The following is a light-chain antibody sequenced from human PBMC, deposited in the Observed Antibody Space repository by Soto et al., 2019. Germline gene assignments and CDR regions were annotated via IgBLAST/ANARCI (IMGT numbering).Light chain of an antibody. CDR3: QHYNSYLST. J-gene: IGKJ1*01. CDR1: QSIRSW. V-gene: IGKV1-5*03. Sequence: DIQMTRSPSTLSASVGDRVTITCRASQSIRSWLAWYQQKPGKAPKLLIYKASSVESGVPSRFSGSGSGTEFTLTISSLQPDDFATYYCQHYNSYLSTFGQGTKVDIK. CDR2: KAS.